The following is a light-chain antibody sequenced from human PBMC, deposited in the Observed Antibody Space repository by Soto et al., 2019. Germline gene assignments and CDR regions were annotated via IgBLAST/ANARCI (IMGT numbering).Light chain of an antibody. V-gene: IGKV3D-15*01. J-gene: IGKJ1*01. Sequence: EIVLTQSPGTLSLSPGERATLSCRASQSVGRNYVAWYQQKPGQAPRLLIHTASTRVAGIPARFSGSGSGTEFTLTISSLQSEDFAVYYCQHYNNWPPWTFGQGTKV. CDR2: TAS. CDR1: QSVGRN. CDR3: QHYNNWPPWT.